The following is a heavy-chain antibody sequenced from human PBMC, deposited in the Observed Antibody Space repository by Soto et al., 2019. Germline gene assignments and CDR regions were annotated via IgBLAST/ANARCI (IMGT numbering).Heavy chain of an antibody. CDR2: ISGSGGST. V-gene: IGHV3-23*01. CDR3: ASIGLRFLAWLSSDY. J-gene: IGHJ4*02. D-gene: IGHD3-3*01. Sequence: GGSLRLSCAASGFTFSSYAMSWVRQAPGKGLEWVSAISGSGGSTYYADSVKGRFTISRDNSKNTLYLQMNSLRAEDTAVYYCASIGLRFLAWLSSDYWGQGTLVTVSS. CDR1: GFTFSSYA.